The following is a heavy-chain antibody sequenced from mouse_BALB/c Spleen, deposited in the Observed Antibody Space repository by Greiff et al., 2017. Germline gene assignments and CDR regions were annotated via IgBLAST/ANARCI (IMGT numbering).Heavy chain of an antibody. V-gene: IGHV1-18*01. CDR2: INPNNGGT. CDR1: GYTFTDYN. Sequence: VQLKQSGPELVKPGASVKIPCKASGYTFTDYNMDWVKQSHGKSLEWIGDINPNNGGTIYNQKFKGKATLTVDKSSSTAYMELRSLTSEDTAVYYCARGYDYDEGAAYWGQGTLVTVSA. J-gene: IGHJ3*01. D-gene: IGHD2-4*01. CDR3: ARGYDYDEGAAY.